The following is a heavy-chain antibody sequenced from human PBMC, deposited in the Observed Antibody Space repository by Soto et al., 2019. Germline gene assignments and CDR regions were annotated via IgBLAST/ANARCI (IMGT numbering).Heavy chain of an antibody. CDR1: GYTFTGYY. Sequence: ASVKVSCKTSGYTFTGYYMHWVRQAPGQGLEWMGWINPNSGGTNYAQKFQGWVTMTRDTSISTAYMELSRLRSDDTAVYYCARARDSTWFDPWGQGTLVTVSS. J-gene: IGHJ5*02. CDR2: INPNSGGT. CDR3: ARARDSTWFDP. V-gene: IGHV1-2*04.